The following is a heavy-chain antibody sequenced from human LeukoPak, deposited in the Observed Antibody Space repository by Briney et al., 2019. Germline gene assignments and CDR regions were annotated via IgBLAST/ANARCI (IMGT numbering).Heavy chain of an antibody. V-gene: IGHV4-34*01. D-gene: IGHD3-3*01. CDR1: GGSFSGYY. CDR2: NNHSGST. Sequence: SETLSLTCAVYGGSFSGYYWSWIRQPPGKGVVWIGENNHSGSTNYNPSLKSRVTISVDTSKNQFSLKLSSVTAADTAVYYCARSITIFGVVRRTNWFDPWGQGTLVTVSS. CDR3: ARSITIFGVVRRTNWFDP. J-gene: IGHJ5*02.